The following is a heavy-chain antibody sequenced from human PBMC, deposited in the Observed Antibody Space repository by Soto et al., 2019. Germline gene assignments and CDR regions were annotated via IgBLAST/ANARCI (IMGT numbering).Heavy chain of an antibody. CDR3: ARVMEGGPYNWFDP. J-gene: IGHJ5*02. V-gene: IGHV4-4*02. D-gene: IGHD1-1*01. CDR2: IFYTGYT. Sequence: SETRSLTCAVSGASITSNHWWGWIRQAPGKGLEWIGEIFYTGYTRLNPSLKSRVTVSVDTSQNQFSLKLTSMTAADTAVYYCARVMEGGPYNWFDPWGQGTLVTVSS. CDR1: GASITSNHW.